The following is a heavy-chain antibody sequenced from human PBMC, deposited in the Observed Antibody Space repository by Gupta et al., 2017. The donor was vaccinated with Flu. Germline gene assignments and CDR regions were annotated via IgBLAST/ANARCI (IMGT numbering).Heavy chain of an antibody. CDR1: GYTFTTFG. CDR3: ARDSLAAADY. Sequence: GYTFTTFGINWVRQDPGQGLEWMGWINNHTGKPTYAQDFRGRFVFSLATSVNTAYPQIRSLKGEDTAVYYCARDSLAAADYWFLGTLVT. J-gene: IGHJ4*02. D-gene: IGHD6-13*01. CDR2: INNHTGKP. V-gene: IGHV7-4-1*02.